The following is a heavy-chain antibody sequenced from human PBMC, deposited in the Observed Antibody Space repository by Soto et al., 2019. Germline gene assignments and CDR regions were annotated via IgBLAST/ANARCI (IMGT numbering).Heavy chain of an antibody. CDR3: ARGGTVTTFSDY. CDR1: GGSIRSTNW. J-gene: IGHJ4*02. Sequence: QVQLQESGPGLVKPSGTLSLTCAVSGGSIRSTNWWSWVRQPPGKGLEWIGEIYHIGTTNYNPSFKSRVTISVDKPKNQFSLKLNSVTAADTAVYYCARGGTVTTFSDYWGQGTLVTVSS. V-gene: IGHV4-4*02. D-gene: IGHD4-17*01. CDR2: IYHIGTT.